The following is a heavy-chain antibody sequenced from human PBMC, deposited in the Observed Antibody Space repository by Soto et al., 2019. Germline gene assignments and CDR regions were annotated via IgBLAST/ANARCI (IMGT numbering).Heavy chain of an antibody. CDR1: GGSFSSYA. J-gene: IGHJ6*02. V-gene: IGHV1-69*01. D-gene: IGHD3-16*01. Sequence: GQLEQSGAEVRKPGSSVKVSCKASGGSFSSYAISWVRQAPGRGLEWMGGIVPVLGTANSAQKFQGRVAFSTDDSSATAYMELSSLKSEDTAVYYCARDSPGGGYYYGMDVWGQGTTVIVSS. CDR3: ARDSPGGGYYYGMDV. CDR2: IVPVLGTA.